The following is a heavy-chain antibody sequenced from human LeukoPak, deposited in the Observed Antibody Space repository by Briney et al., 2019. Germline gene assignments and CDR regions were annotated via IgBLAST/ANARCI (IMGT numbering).Heavy chain of an antibody. CDR3: ARGPSGYHNT. V-gene: IGHV3-30*02. D-gene: IGHD5-12*01. CDR2: IRDDGGNK. J-gene: IGHJ4*02. CDR1: GFMFRSYG. Sequence: GGSLRLSCAASGFMFRSYGMHWVRQAPGMGLEWVAFIRDDGGNKYYTDSVKGRFTISRDNSKNTLYLQMNSLRAEDTAVYYCARGPSGYHNTGGQGTLVTVSS.